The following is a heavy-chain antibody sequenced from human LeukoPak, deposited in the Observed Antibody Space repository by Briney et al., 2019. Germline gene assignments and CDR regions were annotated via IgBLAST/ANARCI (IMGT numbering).Heavy chain of an antibody. CDR3: ARVGSPAAAIQVTTSSGWFDP. Sequence: PSETLSLTCTVSSGSMRSSNWWIWVRQPPGKGLEWIGEINHSGSTNYNPSLKSRVTISVDTSKNQFSLKLSSVTAADTAVYYCARVGSPAAAIQVTTSSGWFDPWGQGTLVTVSS. J-gene: IGHJ5*02. V-gene: IGHV4-4*02. CDR1: SGSMRSSNW. CDR2: INHSGST. D-gene: IGHD2-2*01.